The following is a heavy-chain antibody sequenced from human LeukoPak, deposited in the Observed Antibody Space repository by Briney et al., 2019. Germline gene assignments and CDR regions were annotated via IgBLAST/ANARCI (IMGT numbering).Heavy chain of an antibody. CDR3: AKAPVGSCKSVRCYSLDV. J-gene: IGHJ6*03. D-gene: IGHD2/OR15-2a*01. Sequence: GGSLRLSCAASGFTFNNYAMSWFRQTPWKGLEWVAAISGSDTGTYHADSVRGRFRISRDDTKNTLFLQMNSLRVEDAAIYYCAKAPVGSCKSVRCYSLDVWGKGTTVTVSS. CDR1: GFTFNNYA. V-gene: IGHV3-23*01. CDR2: ISGSDTGT.